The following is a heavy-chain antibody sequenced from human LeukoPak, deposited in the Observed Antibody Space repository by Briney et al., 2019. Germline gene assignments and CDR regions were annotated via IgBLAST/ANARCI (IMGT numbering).Heavy chain of an antibody. CDR1: GGSITTYY. V-gene: IGHV4-4*07. CDR2: IYSTGST. D-gene: IGHD2-15*01. J-gene: IGHJ4*02. CDR3: ARRIHY. Sequence: PSETLSLTCTVSGGSITTYYWSWIRQPAGKGLEWIGRIYSTGSTNYNPSLKSRVTMSVDTSKNQFSLKVNSVTAADTAVYYCARRIHYWGQGTLVTVSS.